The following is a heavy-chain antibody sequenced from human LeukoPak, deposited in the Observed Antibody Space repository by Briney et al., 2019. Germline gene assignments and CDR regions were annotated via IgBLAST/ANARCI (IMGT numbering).Heavy chain of an antibody. CDR3: ARNRNYYDSSGSLGY. Sequence: GASVKVSCKASGYTFTGYYMHWVRQAPGQGLEWMGWINPNSGGTNYAQKFQGRVTMTRDTSISTAYMELSRLRSDDTAVYYCARNRNYYDSSGSLGYWGQGTLVTVSS. D-gene: IGHD3-22*01. CDR2: INPNSGGT. J-gene: IGHJ4*02. V-gene: IGHV1-2*02. CDR1: GYTFTGYY.